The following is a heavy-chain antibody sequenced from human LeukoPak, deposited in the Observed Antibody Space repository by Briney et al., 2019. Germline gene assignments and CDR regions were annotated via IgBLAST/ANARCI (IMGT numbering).Heavy chain of an antibody. D-gene: IGHD2-2*01. CDR1: GGTSSSYT. V-gene: IGHV1-69*02. CDR2: IIPILGIA. CDR3: ARGGVPAAVGYWFDP. Sequence: ASVKVSCKASGGTSSSYTISWVRQAPGQGLEWMGRIIPILGIANYAQKFQGRVTITADKSTSTAYMELSSLRSEDTAVYYCARGGVPAAVGYWFDPWGQGTLVTVSS. J-gene: IGHJ5*02.